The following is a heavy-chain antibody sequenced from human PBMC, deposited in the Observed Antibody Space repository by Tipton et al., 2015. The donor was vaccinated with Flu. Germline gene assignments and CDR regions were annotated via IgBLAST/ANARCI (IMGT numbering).Heavy chain of an antibody. J-gene: IGHJ4*02. CDR1: GGSVSSGSYY. CDR2: IYYSGRM. V-gene: IGHV4-61*01. D-gene: IGHD3-10*01. Sequence: TLSLTCTVSGGSVSSGSYYWSWIRQPPGKGLEWIGYIYYSGRMKSNPSLKNRVTMSIDKSKNQFSLKLSSVTAADTAVYYCARTLDYYGSDGYYNWYFDYWGQGARVTISS. CDR3: ARTLDYYGSDGYYNWYFDY.